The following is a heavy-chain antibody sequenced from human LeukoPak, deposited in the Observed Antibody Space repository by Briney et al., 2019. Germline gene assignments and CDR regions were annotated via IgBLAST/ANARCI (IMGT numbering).Heavy chain of an antibody. CDR2: IYTSGNT. CDR1: GGSLGSNY. J-gene: IGHJ4*02. D-gene: IGHD3-10*01. V-gene: IGHV4-4*07. Sequence: SETLSLTCTVSGGSLGSNYWTWIRHPAGKGLEWIGDIYTSGNTNYNPSLKTRVTMSVNTSKNQFSLKLTSVTAADTAVYYCATYFITGRAFDSWGQGTLVTVSS. CDR3: ATYFITGRAFDS.